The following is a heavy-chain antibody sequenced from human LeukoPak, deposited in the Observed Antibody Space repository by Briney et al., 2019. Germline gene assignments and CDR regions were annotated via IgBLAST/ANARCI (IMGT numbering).Heavy chain of an antibody. CDR1: GGSISSYY. D-gene: IGHD2-2*01. V-gene: IGHV4-4*07. J-gene: IGHJ5*02. CDR3: ARDQVAYCSSTSCYYNWFDP. Sequence: PSETLSLTCTVSGGSISSYYWSWIRQPAGKGLEWIGRIYTSGSTNYNPSLKSRVTMSVDTSKNQFSLKLSSVTAADTAVYYCARDQVAYCSSTSCYYNWFDPWGQGTLVTVSS. CDR2: IYTSGST.